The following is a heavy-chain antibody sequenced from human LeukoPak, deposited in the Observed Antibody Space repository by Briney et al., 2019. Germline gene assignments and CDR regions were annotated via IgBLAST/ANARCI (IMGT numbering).Heavy chain of an antibody. CDR1: GGSISRGSYF. CDR3: ARGGGTLSFDY. J-gene: IGHJ4*02. Sequence: PSQTLSLTCTVSGGSISRGSYFWSWIRQPAGKGLEWIGRFYTSGTPNYNPSLKSRVTISVDTSRNQFSLKLSSVTAADTAVYYCARGGGTLSFDYWGQGTLVTVSS. CDR2: FYTSGTP. D-gene: IGHD1-1*01. V-gene: IGHV4-61*02.